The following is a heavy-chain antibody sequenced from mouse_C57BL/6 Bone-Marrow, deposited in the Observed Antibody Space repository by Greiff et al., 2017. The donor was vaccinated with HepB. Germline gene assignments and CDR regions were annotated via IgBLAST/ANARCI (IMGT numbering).Heavy chain of an antibody. CDR1: GFSFNTYA. J-gene: IGHJ3*01. V-gene: IGHV10-1*01. Sequence: EVMLVESGGGLVQPKGSLKLSCAASGFSFNTYAMNWVRQAPGKGLEWVARIRSKSNNYSTYYADSVKDRFTISRDDSESMLYLQMNNLKTEDTAMYCCVRQDSYYGSTWFAYWGQGTLVTVSA. CDR2: IRSKSNNYST. CDR3: VRQDSYYGSTWFAY. D-gene: IGHD1-1*01.